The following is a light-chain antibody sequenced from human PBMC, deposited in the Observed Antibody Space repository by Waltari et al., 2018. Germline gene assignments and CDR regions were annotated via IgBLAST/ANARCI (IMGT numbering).Light chain of an antibody. J-gene: IGLJ1*01. CDR1: SGDVGAYDS. V-gene: IGLV2-11*01. CDR2: DVT. Sequence: QSALTQPRSVSGSPGQSVTVSCSGTSGDVGAYDSVSWSQQYPGKAPKVVIYDVTKRPSGIPDRFSGSKSGNTASLTISGLQADDEADYYCCSYAGSYTYVFGSGTKVTVL. CDR3: CSYAGSYTYV.